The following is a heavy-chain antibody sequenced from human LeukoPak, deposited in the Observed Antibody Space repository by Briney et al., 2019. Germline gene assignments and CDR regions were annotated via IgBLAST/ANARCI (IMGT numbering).Heavy chain of an antibody. V-gene: IGHV3-11*01. Sequence: PGGSLRLSCAASGFTFSDYYMSWIRQAPGKGLEWVSYISSSGSTIYYADSVKGRFTISRDNAKNSLYLQMNSLRAEDTAVYYCARDRAGYSSSWYVGWFDPWGQGTLVTVSS. J-gene: IGHJ5*02. CDR2: ISSSGSTI. D-gene: IGHD6-13*01. CDR1: GFTFSDYY. CDR3: ARDRAGYSSSWYVGWFDP.